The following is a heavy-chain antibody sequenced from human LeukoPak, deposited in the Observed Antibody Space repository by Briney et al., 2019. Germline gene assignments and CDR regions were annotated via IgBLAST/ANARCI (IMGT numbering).Heavy chain of an antibody. D-gene: IGHD1-1*01. CDR2: IYYSGST. CDR1: GGSISSYY. CDR3: ARRRPLLYYFDY. V-gene: IGHV4-59*08. J-gene: IGHJ4*02. Sequence: SETLSLTCTVSGGSISSYYWSWIRQPPGKGLEYIGYIYYSGSTNYNPSLKSRVTISVDTSKNQFSLKLSSVTAADTAVYYCARRRPLLYYFDYWGQGTLVTVSS.